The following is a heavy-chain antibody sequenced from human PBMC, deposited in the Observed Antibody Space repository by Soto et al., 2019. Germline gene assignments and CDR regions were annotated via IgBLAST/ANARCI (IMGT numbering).Heavy chain of an antibody. CDR2: ILPDETG. J-gene: IGHJ4*02. CDR3: AKDRLPTSGQRFYFDS. V-gene: IGHV3-23*01. D-gene: IGHD2-15*01. Sequence: DVNLLQSGGGSAQPGGSPRLPRATSGFAFSNYAMTVGRQVPGGGLEWVSTILPDETGFYTVSVKGRFTISRDNFRGILYLQMNDLWVEDAAIYFCAKDRLPTSGQRFYFDSWGQGSLVTVSS. CDR1: GFAFSNYA.